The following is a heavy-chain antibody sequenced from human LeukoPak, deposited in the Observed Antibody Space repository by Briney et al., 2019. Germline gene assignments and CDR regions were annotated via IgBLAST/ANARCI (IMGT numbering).Heavy chain of an antibody. J-gene: IGHJ3*02. V-gene: IGHV3-11*06. D-gene: IGHD3-22*01. CDR1: GFTFSDYY. CDR3: ARGITMMDAFDI. CDR2: ISSSSSYI. Sequence: GGSLRLSCAASGFTFSDYYMSWIRQAPGKGLEWVSSISSSSSYIYYADSVKGRFTISRDNAKNSLYLQMNSLRAEDTAVYYCARGITMMDAFDIWGQGTMVTVSS.